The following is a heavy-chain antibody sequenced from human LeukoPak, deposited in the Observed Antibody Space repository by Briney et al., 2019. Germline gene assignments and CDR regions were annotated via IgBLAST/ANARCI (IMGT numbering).Heavy chain of an antibody. CDR2: IYYSGST. J-gene: IGHJ4*02. CDR3: ASTQTYGDNTY. CDR1: GGSISSSSYY. D-gene: IGHD4-17*01. V-gene: IGHV4-39*01. Sequence: SETLSLTCTVSGGSISSSSYYWGWIRQPPGKGLEWIGSIYYSGSTYYNASLKSRVTISVDTSKNQFSLKLSSVTAADTAVYYCASTQTYGDNTYWGQGTLVTVSS.